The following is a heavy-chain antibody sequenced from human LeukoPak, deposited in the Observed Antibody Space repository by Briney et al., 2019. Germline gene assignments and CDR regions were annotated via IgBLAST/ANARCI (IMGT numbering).Heavy chain of an antibody. J-gene: IGHJ3*02. CDR2: ISYDGSNK. Sequence: GGSLRLSCAASGFTFSSYAMHWVRQAPGKGLEWVAIISYDGSNKYYADSVKGRFTISRDNSKNTLYLQMNSLRGDDTSVYYCAREPEYSSSWQDAFDICGQGTMVTVSS. D-gene: IGHD6-13*01. CDR3: AREPEYSSSWQDAFDI. CDR1: GFTFSSYA. V-gene: IGHV3-30-3*01.